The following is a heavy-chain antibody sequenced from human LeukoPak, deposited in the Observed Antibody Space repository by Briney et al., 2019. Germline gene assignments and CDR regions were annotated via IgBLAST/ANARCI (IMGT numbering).Heavy chain of an antibody. V-gene: IGHV3-30*04. CDR3: ARAPPDYGGYTNDY. CDR1: GLTFSSYA. Sequence: GGSLRLSCAASGLTFSSYAMHWVRQAPGKGLEWVAVISYDGSNKYYADSVKGRFTISRDNSKNTLYLQMNSLRAEDTAVYYCARAPPDYGGYTNDYWGQGTLVTVSS. J-gene: IGHJ4*02. CDR2: ISYDGSNK. D-gene: IGHD4-23*01.